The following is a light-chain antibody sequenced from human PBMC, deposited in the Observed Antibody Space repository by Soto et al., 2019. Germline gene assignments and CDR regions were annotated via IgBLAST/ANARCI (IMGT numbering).Light chain of an antibody. CDR3: QQYGCSPWT. Sequence: EIVLTQSPGTLSLSPGERATLSCRASQSVSSSYLAWYQQKPGQAPRLLIYGASSRATGIPDRFSGSGSGTDFTLTTIRLEPEDFAVYYCQQYGCSPWTFGQGTKVEIK. CDR1: QSVSSSY. J-gene: IGKJ1*01. V-gene: IGKV3-20*01. CDR2: GAS.